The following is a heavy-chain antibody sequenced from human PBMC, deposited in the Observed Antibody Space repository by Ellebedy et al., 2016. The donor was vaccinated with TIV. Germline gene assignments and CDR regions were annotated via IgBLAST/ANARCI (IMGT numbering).Heavy chain of an antibody. CDR2: INGGGGIT. V-gene: IGHV3-23*01. CDR1: GFTFRSYA. CDR3: ARASPRLARGFDY. D-gene: IGHD6-19*01. Sequence: PGGSLRLSCAASGFTFRSYAMSWVRPAPGKGLEWVSGINGGGGITYYADSVKGRFTISRDNSKGTLHLQMNSLRAEDTAVYYCARASPRLARGFDYWGQGTLVTVSS. J-gene: IGHJ4*02.